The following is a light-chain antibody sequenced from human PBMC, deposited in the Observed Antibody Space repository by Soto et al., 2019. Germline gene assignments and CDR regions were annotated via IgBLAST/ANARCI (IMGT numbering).Light chain of an antibody. CDR3: QQRHMWPIT. Sequence: EIVLTQSPATLSVSPGERATLSCRASQSVSSNLAWYQQKPGQAPRLLIYDAYNRATGIPPRFSGSGSGTDFTLTISSLEPEDSAVYYCQQRHMWPITFGQGTRLEN. V-gene: IGKV3-11*01. CDR2: DAY. J-gene: IGKJ5*01. CDR1: QSVSSN.